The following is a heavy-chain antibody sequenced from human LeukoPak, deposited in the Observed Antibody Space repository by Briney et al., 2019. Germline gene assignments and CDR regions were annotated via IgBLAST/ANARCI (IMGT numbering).Heavy chain of an antibody. Sequence: GASVKVSCKASGYTFTAYYIHWVRQAPGQGLEWMGWINPNSGGTNYAQKFQGRVTMTRDTSISTAYMELSRLRSDDTAVYFCARRCDTSSYYTYYFDYWGQEPWSPSPQ. CDR2: INPNSGGT. V-gene: IGHV1-2*02. D-gene: IGHD3-22*01. CDR1: GYTFTAYY. J-gene: IGHJ4*01. CDR3: ARRCDTSSYYTYYFDY.